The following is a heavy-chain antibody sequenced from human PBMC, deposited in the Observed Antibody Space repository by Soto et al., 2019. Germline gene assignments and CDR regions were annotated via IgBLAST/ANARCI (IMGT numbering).Heavy chain of an antibody. CDR1: GFTFSSYA. CDR3: AKSFSESSSSWYGAFDY. CDR2: ISGSGGST. Sequence: GGSLRLSCAASGFTFSSYAMSWVRQAPGKGLEWVSAISGSGGSTYYADSVKGRFTISRDNSKNTLYLQMNSLRAEDTAVYYCAKSFSESSSSWYGAFDYWGQGTLVTVSS. D-gene: IGHD6-13*01. V-gene: IGHV3-23*01. J-gene: IGHJ4*02.